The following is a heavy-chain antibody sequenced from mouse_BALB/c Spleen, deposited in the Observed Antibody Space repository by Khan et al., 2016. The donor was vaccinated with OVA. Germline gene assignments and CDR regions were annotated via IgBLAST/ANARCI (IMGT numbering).Heavy chain of an antibody. V-gene: IGHV5-6*01. CDR3: ARHNYGPFAY. Sequence: EVELVESGGDLVKPGGSLKLSCAASGFTFSTYAMSWVRQTLDKRLEWVATISTGGDYIYYPDSVKGRFTISRDNVKNTLYLQMSSLRSEDTAMYYCARHNYGPFAYWGQGTLVTVSA. D-gene: IGHD1-1*01. J-gene: IGHJ3*01. CDR2: ISTGGDYI. CDR1: GFTFSTYA.